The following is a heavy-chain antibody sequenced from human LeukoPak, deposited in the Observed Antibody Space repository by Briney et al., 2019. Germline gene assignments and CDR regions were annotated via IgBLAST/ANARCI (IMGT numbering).Heavy chain of an antibody. CDR2: IIPIFGTA. D-gene: IGHD3-22*01. Sequence: SVKVSCKACQGTFSRYAISWVRQATGQGLEWMGGIIPIFGTANYAQKFQGRVTITADESTSTAYMELSSLRSEDTAVYYCATGRPDYYDSSGYAIDYWGQGTLVTVSS. J-gene: IGHJ4*02. CDR1: QGTFSRYA. CDR3: ATGRPDYYDSSGYAIDY. V-gene: IGHV1-69*01.